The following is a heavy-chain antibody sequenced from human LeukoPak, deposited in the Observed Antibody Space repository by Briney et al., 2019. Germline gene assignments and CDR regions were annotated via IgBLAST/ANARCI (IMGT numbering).Heavy chain of an antibody. CDR3: ARVSYGDYYGMDV. CDR2: IYYSGSP. J-gene: IGHJ6*04. D-gene: IGHD4-17*01. Sequence: SQTLSLTCTVSGGSISSGGYYWSWIRQHPGKGLEWIGYIYYSGSPYYNPSLKSRVTISVDTSKNQFSLKLSSVTAADTAVYYCARVSYGDYYGMDVWGEGTTVTVSS. V-gene: IGHV4-31*03. CDR1: GGSISSGGYY.